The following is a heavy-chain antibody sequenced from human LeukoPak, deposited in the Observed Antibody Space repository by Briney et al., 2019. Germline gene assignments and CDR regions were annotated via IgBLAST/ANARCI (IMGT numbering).Heavy chain of an antibody. Sequence: GGSLRLSCAASGFTFSSYGMHWVRQAPGKGLEWVAFIRYDGSNKYYADSVKGRFTISRDNSKNTLYLQMNSLRAEDTAVYYCAKGAIIGYCSSTSRYSFDYWGQGTLVTVSS. V-gene: IGHV3-30*02. CDR3: AKGAIIGYCSSTSRYSFDY. D-gene: IGHD2-2*01. J-gene: IGHJ4*02. CDR2: IRYDGSNK. CDR1: GFTFSSYG.